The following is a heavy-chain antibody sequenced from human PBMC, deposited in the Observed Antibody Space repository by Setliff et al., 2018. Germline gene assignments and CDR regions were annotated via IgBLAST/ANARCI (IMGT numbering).Heavy chain of an antibody. Sequence: ASVKVSCKASGYTFTSYAMNWVRQAPGQGLEWMGWINTNTGNPTYAQGFTGRFVFSLDTSVSTAYLQISSLKAEDTAVYYCARGPLHYDFWSGYYTVSWFDPWGQGTLVTV. D-gene: IGHD3-3*01. CDR2: INTNTGNP. CDR1: GYTFTSYA. J-gene: IGHJ5*02. V-gene: IGHV7-4-1*02. CDR3: ARGPLHYDFWSGYYTVSWFDP.